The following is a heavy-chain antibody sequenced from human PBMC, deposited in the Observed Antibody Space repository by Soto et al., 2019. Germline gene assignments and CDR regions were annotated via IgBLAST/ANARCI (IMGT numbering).Heavy chain of an antibody. CDR3: ARHRSYYYESSGYPFDY. CDR1: GYTFDIYG. CDR2: ISADNGDT. J-gene: IGHJ4*02. V-gene: IGHV1-18*01. D-gene: IGHD3-22*01. Sequence: QVQLVQSGGEVRKPGASVKVSCKASGYTFDIYGISWVRQVPGQGPEWMGWISADNGDTKYAQKFQDRVIMTTDTSTSTAYMELRSLRSDDTAVYFCARHRSYYYESSGYPFDYWGQGTLVSVSS.